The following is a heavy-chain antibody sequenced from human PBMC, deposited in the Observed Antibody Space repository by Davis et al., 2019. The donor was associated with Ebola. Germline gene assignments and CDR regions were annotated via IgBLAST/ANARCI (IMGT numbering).Heavy chain of an antibody. V-gene: IGHV4-59*01. J-gene: IGHJ4*02. CDR2: IYYSRST. Sequence: SETLSLTCTVSGGSISSYYWSWIRQPPGKGLEWIGYIYYSRSTNYNPSLKSRVTISVDTSKNQFSLKLSSVTAADTAVYYCARLETVTGLDYWGQGTLVTVSS. CDR3: ARLETVTGLDY. CDR1: GGSISSYY. D-gene: IGHD6-19*01.